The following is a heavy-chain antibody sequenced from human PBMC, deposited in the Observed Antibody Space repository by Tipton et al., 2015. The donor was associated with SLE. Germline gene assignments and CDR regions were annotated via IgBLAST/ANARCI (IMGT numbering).Heavy chain of an antibody. CDR3: ARDIEAPGDFLYFDY. D-gene: IGHD7-27*01. CDR2: IYTSGST. Sequence: TLSLTCIVSGGSISSDTYYWSWLRQPAGKGLEWIGHIYTSGSTNYNPSLKSRVTMSVDTSKNHFSLKLTSVIAADTAVYYCARDIEAPGDFLYFDYWGQGILVTVSS. J-gene: IGHJ4*02. CDR1: GGSISSDTYY. V-gene: IGHV4-61*09.